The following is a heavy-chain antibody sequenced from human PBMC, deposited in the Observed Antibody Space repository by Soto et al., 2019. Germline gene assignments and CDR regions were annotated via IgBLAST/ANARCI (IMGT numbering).Heavy chain of an antibody. CDR3: ASSGGPEGDWFDP. V-gene: IGHV4-31*03. J-gene: IGHJ5*02. D-gene: IGHD2-15*01. CDR1: GGPIRRRGYY. CDR2: FYYSGIT. Sequence: PSGTLSLTCTVSGGPIRRRGYYWSWIRHRPGEGLEWIGFFYYSGITDYNPSLRSRVTISADTSRNQVFLNMYSVTAADTAVYYCASSGGPEGDWFDPWGQGTLVTVSS.